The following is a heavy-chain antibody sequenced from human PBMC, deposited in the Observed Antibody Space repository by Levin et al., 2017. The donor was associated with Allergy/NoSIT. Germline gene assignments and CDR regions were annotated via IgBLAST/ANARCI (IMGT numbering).Heavy chain of an antibody. Sequence: GGSLRLSCVASEFSFSSYTMNWVRQAPGKGLEWVSSLSTNYRYIYYADSVKGRFTISRDNAKNSLYLQMSSLRAEDTAVYYCAREDSEAFDIWGQGTMVTVSS. CDR1: EFSFSSYT. CDR3: AREDSEAFDI. J-gene: IGHJ3*02. V-gene: IGHV3-21*01. CDR2: LSTNYRYI. D-gene: IGHD2-15*01.